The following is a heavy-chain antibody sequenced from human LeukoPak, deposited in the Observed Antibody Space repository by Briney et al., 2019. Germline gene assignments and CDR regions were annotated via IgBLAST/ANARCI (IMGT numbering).Heavy chain of an antibody. CDR1: GFTFSSYA. V-gene: IGHV3-23*01. CDR3: AKATGYTLRMATGFDY. D-gene: IGHD5-12*01. J-gene: IGHJ4*02. CDR2: ISGSAANT. Sequence: AGGSLRLSCAASGFTFSSYAMHWVRQAPGKGLEWVSSISGSAANTYYADSVKGRFTISRDNSANTLYLQMNSLRAEDTAVYYCAKATGYTLRMATGFDYWGQGTLVTVSS.